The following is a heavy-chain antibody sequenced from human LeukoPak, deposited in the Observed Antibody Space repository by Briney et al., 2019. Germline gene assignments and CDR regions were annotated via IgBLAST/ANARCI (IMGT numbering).Heavy chain of an antibody. J-gene: IGHJ6*03. V-gene: IGHV3-23*01. CDR2: ISGSGGST. CDR1: GFTVSSNY. Sequence: PGGSLRLSCAASGFTVSSNYMSWVRQAPGKGLEWVSAISGSGGSTYYADSVKGRFTISRDNSKNTLYLQMNSLRAEDTAVYYCAKVGVAAADYYYYMDVWGKGTTVTVSS. D-gene: IGHD6-13*01. CDR3: AKVGVAAADYYYYMDV.